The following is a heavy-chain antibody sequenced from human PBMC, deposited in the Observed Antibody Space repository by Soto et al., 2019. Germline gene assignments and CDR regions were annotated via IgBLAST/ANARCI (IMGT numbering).Heavy chain of an antibody. CDR1: GGSFSGYY. CDR3: ARLKWKNDYGMDV. V-gene: IGHV4-34*01. CDR2: INHSGST. Sequence: SETLSLTCAVYGGSFSGYYWSWIRQPPGKGLEWIGEINHSGSTNYNPSLKSRVTISVDTSKNQFSLKLSSVTAAETAVYYWARLKWKNDYGMDVWGQGTTVTVSS. D-gene: IGHD2-15*01. J-gene: IGHJ6*02.